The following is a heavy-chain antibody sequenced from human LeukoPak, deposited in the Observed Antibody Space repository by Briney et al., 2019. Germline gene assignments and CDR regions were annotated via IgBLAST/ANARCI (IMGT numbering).Heavy chain of an antibody. CDR1: GYTFTSYY. Sequence: GASVKVSCKASGYTFTSYYMHWVRQAPGQGLEWMGKINPSGGSTSYAQKFQCRVTMTRDTSTSTVYLELSSLRSEATAVYYCARVFGRQTIDYWGQGTLVTVSS. CDR2: INPSGGST. CDR3: ARVFGRQTIDY. D-gene: IGHD1/OR15-1a*01. V-gene: IGHV1-46*01. J-gene: IGHJ4*02.